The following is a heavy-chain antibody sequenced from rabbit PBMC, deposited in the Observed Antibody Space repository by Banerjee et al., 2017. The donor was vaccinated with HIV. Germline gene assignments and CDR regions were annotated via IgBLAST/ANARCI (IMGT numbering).Heavy chain of an antibody. V-gene: IGHV1S45*01. CDR3: ARSDYTYGYIDL. CDR1: GFSFSSSYY. Sequence: QEQLVESGGGLVALGGSLTLTCTASGFSFSSSYYMCWVRQAPGKGLEWIGCIYTSSGSTWYASWVNGRFTISKTSSTTVTLQMTSLTAADTATYFCARSDYTYGYIDLWGQGTLVTVS. J-gene: IGHJ3*01. D-gene: IGHD6-1*01. CDR2: IYTSSGST.